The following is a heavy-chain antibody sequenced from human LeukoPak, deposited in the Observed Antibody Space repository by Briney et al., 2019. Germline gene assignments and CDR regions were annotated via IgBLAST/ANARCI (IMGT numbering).Heavy chain of an antibody. J-gene: IGHJ4*02. CDR2: MNPNSGNT. CDR3: ARKGRNSSGWFPFDH. V-gene: IGHV1-8*01. CDR1: GYTFTSYD. D-gene: IGHD6-19*01. Sequence: EASVKVSCKASGYTFTSYDINWVRQATGQGLEWLGWMNPNSGNTGYAQKFQGRVTMTRNTSISTAYMELSSLRSEDTAVYYCARKGRNSSGWFPFDHWGQGTLVTVSS.